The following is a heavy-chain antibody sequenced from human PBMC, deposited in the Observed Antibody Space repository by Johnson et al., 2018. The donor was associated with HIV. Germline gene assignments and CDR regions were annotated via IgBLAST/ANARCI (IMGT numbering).Heavy chain of an antibody. CDR3: TTDLIVVIPIGAFDV. CDR1: GFTFSNAW. D-gene: IGHD2-21*01. CDR2: IKSKTDGGTT. Sequence: VQLVESGGGVVQPGRSLRLSCVASGFTFSNAWMSWVRQAPGKGLEWVGRIKSKTDGGTTDYAAPVKGRFTISRDDSKNTLYLQMNSLKTEDSAVYYCTTDLIVVIPIGAFDVWGQGTTVTVSS. J-gene: IGHJ3*01. V-gene: IGHV3-15*01.